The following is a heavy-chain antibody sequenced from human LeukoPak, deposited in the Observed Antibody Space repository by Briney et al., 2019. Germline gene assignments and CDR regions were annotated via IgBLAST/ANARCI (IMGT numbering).Heavy chain of an antibody. CDR2: IRYDGSNK. D-gene: IGHD2-2*02. CDR1: GFTFSSYG. CDR3: AKTEYQLLYRYYYYYMDV. J-gene: IGHJ6*03. Sequence: GGSLRLSCAASGFTFSSYGMHWVRQAPGKGLEWVAFIRYDGSNKYYADSVKGRFTISRDNSKNTLYLQMNSLRAEDTAVYYCAKTEYQLLYRYYYYYMDVWGKGTTVTVSS. V-gene: IGHV3-30*02.